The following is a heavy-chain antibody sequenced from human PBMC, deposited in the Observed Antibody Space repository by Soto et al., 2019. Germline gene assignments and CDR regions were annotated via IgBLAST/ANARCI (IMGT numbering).Heavy chain of an antibody. Sequence: QVTLKESGPVLVKPTETLTLTCTVSGFSLSNARMGVSWIRQPPGKALEWLAHIFSNDEKSYSTSLKSRLTISKNPPKSQVVFTMTNMNLVDTATYYCAFLLPAAPDYGGRGTLVTVSS. CDR3: AFLLPAAPDY. J-gene: IGHJ4*02. D-gene: IGHD2-2*01. CDR1: GFSLSNARMG. CDR2: IFSNDEK. V-gene: IGHV2-26*01.